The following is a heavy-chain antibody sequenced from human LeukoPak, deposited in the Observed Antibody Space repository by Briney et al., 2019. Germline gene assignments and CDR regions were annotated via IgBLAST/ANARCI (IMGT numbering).Heavy chain of an antibody. CDR2: TYHSGST. D-gene: IGHD3-10*01. CDR3: ARQELLWFGELMGGFDP. V-gene: IGHV4-61*02. CDR1: GASISHDTYY. Sequence: SETLSLTCTVSGASISHDTYYWSWVRQPAGKGLEWIGRTYHSGSTYYNPSLKSRVTISVDTSKNQFSLKLSSVTAADTAVYYCARQELLWFGELMGGFDPWGQGTLVTVSS. J-gene: IGHJ5*02.